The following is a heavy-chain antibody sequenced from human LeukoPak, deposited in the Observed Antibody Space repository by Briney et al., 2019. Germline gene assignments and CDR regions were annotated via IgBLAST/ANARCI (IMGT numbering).Heavy chain of an antibody. J-gene: IGHJ4*02. Sequence: GGSLRLSCAASGFTFSSYGMHWVRQAPGKGLEWVAVISYYGSNKYYADSVKGRFTISRDNSKNTLYLQMNSLRDEDTAVYYCAKVLPRYVVDLFDYWGQGTLVTVSS. V-gene: IGHV3-30*18. CDR2: ISYYGSNK. CDR1: GFTFSSYG. CDR3: AKVLPRYVVDLFDY. D-gene: IGHD2-21*01.